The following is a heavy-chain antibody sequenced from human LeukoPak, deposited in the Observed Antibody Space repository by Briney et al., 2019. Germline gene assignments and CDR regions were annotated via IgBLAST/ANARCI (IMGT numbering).Heavy chain of an antibody. D-gene: IGHD2/OR15-2a*01. CDR2: INSDGSWT. J-gene: IGHJ4*02. V-gene: IGHV3-74*01. Sequence: YGLHGARQVPGRGLVWVSHINSDGSWTSYADSVKGRFTISKDNAKNTVYLQMNSLRAEDTAVYYCVSFYETYWGRGTLVTVSS. CDR1: YG. CDR3: VSFYETY.